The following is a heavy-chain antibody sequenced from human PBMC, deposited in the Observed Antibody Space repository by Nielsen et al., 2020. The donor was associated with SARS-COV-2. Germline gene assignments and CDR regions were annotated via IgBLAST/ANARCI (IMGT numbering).Heavy chain of an antibody. CDR2: IDWDDDK. Sequence: SGPTLVKPTQTLTLTCTFSGFSLSTSAMCVSWIRQPPGKALEWLARIDWDDDKYYSTSLKTRLTISKDTSKNQVVLTMTNMDPVDTATYYCAHSLYDYVWGSYRYVWFDPWGQGTLVTVSS. D-gene: IGHD3-16*02. V-gene: IGHV2-70*12. CDR1: GFSLSTSAMC. J-gene: IGHJ5*02. CDR3: AHSLYDYVWGSYRYVWFDP.